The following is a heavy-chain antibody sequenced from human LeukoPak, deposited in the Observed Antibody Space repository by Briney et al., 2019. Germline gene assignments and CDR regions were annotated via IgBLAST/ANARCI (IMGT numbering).Heavy chain of an antibody. CDR1: GFTFSSCA. D-gene: IGHD3-10*01. CDR3: ARAWDYGSGTYSALDY. V-gene: IGHV3-30-3*01. J-gene: IGHJ4*02. Sequence: GGSLRLSCAASGFTFSSCAMHWVRQAPGKGLEWVAVISFDGSNKYYADSVKGRFTISRDDSKNTLYLQMSSLRVEDTAVYYCARAWDYGSGTYSALDYWGQGTLVTVSS. CDR2: ISFDGSNK.